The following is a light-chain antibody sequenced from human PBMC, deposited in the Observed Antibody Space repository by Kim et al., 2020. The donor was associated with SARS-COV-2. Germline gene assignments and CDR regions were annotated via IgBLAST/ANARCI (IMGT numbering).Light chain of an antibody. CDR3: QQYRFYSPT. J-gene: IGKJ1*01. CDR1: QDIHHH. CDR2: ATS. V-gene: IGKV1-16*01. Sequence: DVQMTQSPSSVSASVGDRVTITCRARQDIHHHLAWFQQKPGKAPRSLIFATSTLQTGVPSRFSGSGYGTDFTLTIDTLQPEDTATYYCQQYRFYSPTFGEGTKVDIK.